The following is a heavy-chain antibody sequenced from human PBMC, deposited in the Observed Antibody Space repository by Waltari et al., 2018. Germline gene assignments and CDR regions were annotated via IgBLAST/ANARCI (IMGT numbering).Heavy chain of an antibody. Sequence: QVQLQESGPGLVKPSETLSLTCTVSGASISSHSWSWIRQPPGKGLEWVGSIYYSGSTNYNPSLRGRGTIFQDTSTNQFSLKLTSVTAADTAVYYCAKEEYGPIAYWGQGTLVTVSS. D-gene: IGHD2-2*01. CDR1: GASISSHS. CDR3: AKEEYGPIAY. CDR2: IYYSGST. J-gene: IGHJ4*02. V-gene: IGHV4-59*11.